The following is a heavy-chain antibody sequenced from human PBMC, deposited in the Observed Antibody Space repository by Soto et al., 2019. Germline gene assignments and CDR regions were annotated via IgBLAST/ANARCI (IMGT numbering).Heavy chain of an antibody. CDR1: GGSISGGEYY. V-gene: IGHV4-30-4*01. CDR3: ARDYCSGGSCSFDY. J-gene: IGHJ4*02. Sequence: SQTQSLTCTVSGGSISGGEYYWSWIRQPPGKGLEWIGYIYYSGSTYYNPSLKSRVTISVDTSKNQFSLKLSSVTAADTAVYYCARDYCSGGSCSFDYWGQGTLVTVSS. D-gene: IGHD2-15*01. CDR2: IYYSGST.